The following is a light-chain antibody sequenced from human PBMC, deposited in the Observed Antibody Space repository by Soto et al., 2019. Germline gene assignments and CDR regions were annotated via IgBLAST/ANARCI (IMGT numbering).Light chain of an antibody. Sequence: EIVLTQSPATLSLSPGDRVTLSCRASQTVGRYLSWYQHSPGQGPRLLVYDASNRATGIPARFSGSGSETDFTLTISSLQPEDFATYFCQQAIHFPLAFGGGTKVEI. CDR3: QQAIHFPLA. V-gene: IGKV3-11*01. CDR1: QTVGRY. CDR2: DAS. J-gene: IGKJ4*01.